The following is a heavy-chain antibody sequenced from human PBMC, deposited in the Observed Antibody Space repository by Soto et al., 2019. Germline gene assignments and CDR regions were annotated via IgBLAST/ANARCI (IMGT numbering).Heavy chain of an antibody. CDR1: GGSFRGYY. CDR2: INHSGST. V-gene: IGHV4-34*01. Sequence: QVQLQQWGAGLLKPSETLSLTCAVYGGSFRGYYWSWIRQPPGKGLEWIGEINHSGSTNYNPSLKSRVTLPVDTSKNQFSLKLSSVTAADTAAYYCARVAVAGIGFDYWGQGTLVTVSS. J-gene: IGHJ4*02. CDR3: ARVAVAGIGFDY. D-gene: IGHD6-19*01.